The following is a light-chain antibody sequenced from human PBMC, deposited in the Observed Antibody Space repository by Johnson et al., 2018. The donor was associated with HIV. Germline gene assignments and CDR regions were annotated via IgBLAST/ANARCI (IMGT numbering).Light chain of an antibody. CDR3: GTWDSSLSAGV. Sequence: QSVLTQPPSVSAAPGQKVTISCSGSSSNIANIYVSWYQQLPGTAPKLLIYESNKRPSGIPDRFSGSQSGTSATLGITGLQTGDEADYYCGTWDSSLSAGVFGTGTKVTVL. CDR1: SSNIANIY. J-gene: IGLJ1*01. V-gene: IGLV1-51*02. CDR2: ESN.